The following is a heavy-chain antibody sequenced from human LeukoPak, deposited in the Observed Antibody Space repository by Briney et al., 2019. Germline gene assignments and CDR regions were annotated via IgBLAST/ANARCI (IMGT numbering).Heavy chain of an antibody. CDR2: INPNSGGT. V-gene: IGHV1-2*02. J-gene: IGHJ4*02. D-gene: IGHD3-10*01. Sequence: GASVKVSCKASGYTFTGYYMHWVRQAPGQGLEWMGWINPNSGGTNYAQKFQGRVTMTRDTSTSTVYMELSSLRSEDTAVYYCARDGSGSYTLDYWGQGTLVTVSS. CDR1: GYTFTGYY. CDR3: ARDGSGSYTLDY.